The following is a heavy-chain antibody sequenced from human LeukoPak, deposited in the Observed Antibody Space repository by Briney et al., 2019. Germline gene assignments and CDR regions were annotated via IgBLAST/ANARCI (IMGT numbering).Heavy chain of an antibody. Sequence: SETLSLTCAVSGGSISSGGYSWSWIRQPPGKGLEWIGYIYYSGSTYYNPSLKSRVTISVDTSKNQFSLKLSSVTAADTAVYYCARDLFTMVEAWGQGTLVTVSS. CDR3: ARDLFTMVEA. CDR1: GGSISSGGYS. CDR2: IYYSGST. J-gene: IGHJ4*02. D-gene: IGHD3-10*01. V-gene: IGHV4-30-4*07.